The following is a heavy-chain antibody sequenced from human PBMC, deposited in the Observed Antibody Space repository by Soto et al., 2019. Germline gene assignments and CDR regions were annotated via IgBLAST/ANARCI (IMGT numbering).Heavy chain of an antibody. D-gene: IGHD3-10*01. CDR3: AAEPGFGKLSVV. CDR2: IIPLFGTT. V-gene: IGHV1-69*01. CDR1: GDTFKNCV. J-gene: IGHJ6*02. Sequence: VQVVQSGVEVRRPGSSVKVSCKASGDTFKNCVISWVRQAPGQGLEWMGGIIPLFGTTDFAQRFQGRLTITTDESTTTAYMDLSRLRSEDTATYYCAAEPGFGKLSVVWGQGTTVIVSS.